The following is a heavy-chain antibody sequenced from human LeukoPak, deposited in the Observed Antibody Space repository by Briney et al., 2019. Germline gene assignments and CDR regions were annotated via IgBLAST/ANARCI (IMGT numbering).Heavy chain of an antibody. CDR3: ARTAYFADWSFDY. J-gene: IGHJ4*02. D-gene: IGHD2-21*01. V-gene: IGHV3-66*01. Sequence: GGSLRLSCAASGFTVSSNYMSWVRQAPGKGLEWVSVIYGGGSTYYADSVKGRFTISRDNSKNTLYLQMNSLRAEDTAVYYCARTAYFADWSFDYWGQGTLVTVSS. CDR1: GFTVSSNY. CDR2: IYGGGST.